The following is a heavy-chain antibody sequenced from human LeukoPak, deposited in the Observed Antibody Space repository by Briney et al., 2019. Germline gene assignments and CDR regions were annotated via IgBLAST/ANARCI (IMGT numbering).Heavy chain of an antibody. CDR2: ISYDGSNK. CDR3: ARDSLGLYSSGWYKVAFDI. J-gene: IGHJ3*02. CDR1: GFTFSSYA. V-gene: IGHV3-30-3*01. Sequence: GGSLRLSCAASGFTFSSYAMHWVRQAPGKGLEWVAVISYDGSNKYYADSVKGRFTISRDNSKNTLYLQMNSLRAEDTAVYYCARDSLGLYSSGWYKVAFDIWGQGQWSPSLQ. D-gene: IGHD6-19*01.